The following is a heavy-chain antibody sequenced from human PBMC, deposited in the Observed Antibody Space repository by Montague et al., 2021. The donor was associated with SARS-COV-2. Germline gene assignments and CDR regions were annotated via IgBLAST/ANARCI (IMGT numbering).Heavy chain of an antibody. Sequence: SETLSLTCTVSGGSISIYYWSWIRHPPGRRLAWIGYIYYSGSTDYSPSLKSRVTISLDTSKNQLSLKVTSVTAADTAVYYCARGGCYHNYGLDLWGPGTTVTVSS. CDR3: ARGGCYHNYGLDL. CDR2: IYYSGST. V-gene: IGHV4-59*01. J-gene: IGHJ6*02. D-gene: IGHD3-16*02. CDR1: GGSISIYY.